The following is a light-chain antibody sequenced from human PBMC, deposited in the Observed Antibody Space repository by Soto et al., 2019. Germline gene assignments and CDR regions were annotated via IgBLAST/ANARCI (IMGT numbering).Light chain of an antibody. J-gene: IGKJ5*01. CDR3: QQRSNWPPFT. Sequence: EIVLTQSPATLSLSPGERATLSCRASQSVSDKLAWYQQKPGQAPRLLIYCASNRATGIPDRFSGSGSGTDFTLTISRLEPEDFAVYYCQQRSNWPPFTFGQGTRLEIK. V-gene: IGKV3-11*01. CDR1: QSVSDK. CDR2: CAS.